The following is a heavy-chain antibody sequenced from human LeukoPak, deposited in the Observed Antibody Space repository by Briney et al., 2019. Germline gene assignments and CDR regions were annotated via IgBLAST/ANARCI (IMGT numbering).Heavy chain of an antibody. J-gene: IGHJ6*03. Sequence: GGSLRLSCEASEFTFSRFAMSWIRQPPGTGLEWVSTLSGSGGATYYADSVKGRFTTSRDNSKGTLYLQMDNLRADDTAVYYCAKHLGSHSFLFYYMDVWGKGPSVIVSS. V-gene: IGHV3-23*01. D-gene: IGHD2-21*01. CDR3: AKHLGSHSFLFYYMDV. CDR1: EFTFSRFA. CDR2: LSGSGGAT.